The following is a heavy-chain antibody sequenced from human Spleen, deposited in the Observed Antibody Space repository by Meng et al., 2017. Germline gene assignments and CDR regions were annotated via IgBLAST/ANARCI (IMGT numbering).Heavy chain of an antibody. V-gene: IGHV5-51*01. CDR1: EYTFTTYW. Sequence: GESLKISCQASEYTFTTYWIGWVRQLPGKGLEWMGIIFPGDSDTRYSPSFQGQVTISADKSITTAYLQWSSLEASDTAMYYCARGVQPNNYFDYWGQGTLVTVSS. D-gene: IGHD6-6*01. CDR3: ARGVQPNNYFDY. J-gene: IGHJ4*02. CDR2: IFPGDSDT.